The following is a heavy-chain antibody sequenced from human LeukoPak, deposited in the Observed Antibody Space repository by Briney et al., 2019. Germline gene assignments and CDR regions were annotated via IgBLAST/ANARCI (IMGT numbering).Heavy chain of an antibody. CDR1: GGSFSGFY. V-gene: IGHV4-34*01. J-gene: IGHJ4*02. CDR3: ARGVYIAAAQYGY. Sequence: SETLSLTCAVYGGSFSGFYWTWVRQPPGKGLEWIGEINYGGRTSCSPSLKSRVTISVDTSKNQFSLKLSSVTAADTAVYYCARGVYIAAAQYGYWGQGTLVTVSS. CDR2: INYGGRT. D-gene: IGHD6-13*01.